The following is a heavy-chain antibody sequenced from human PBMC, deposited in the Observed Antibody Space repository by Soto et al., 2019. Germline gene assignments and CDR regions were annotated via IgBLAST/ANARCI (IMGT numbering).Heavy chain of an antibody. CDR2: ISGSGGST. D-gene: IGHD1-26*01. Sequence: GGSLRLSCAASGFTFSSYAMSWVRQAPGKGLEWVSAISGSGGSTYYADSVKGRFTISRDNTKNTLYLQMNSLRAEDTAVYYCAKLPLDSGSPRDVWGQGTTVTVSS. V-gene: IGHV3-23*01. J-gene: IGHJ6*02. CDR1: GFTFSSYA. CDR3: AKLPLDSGSPRDV.